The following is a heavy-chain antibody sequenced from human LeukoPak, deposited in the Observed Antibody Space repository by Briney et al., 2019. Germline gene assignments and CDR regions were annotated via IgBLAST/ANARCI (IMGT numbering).Heavy chain of an antibody. CDR2: YNWDGGST. CDR3: ARVGPGHYDFWSGYSEDFDY. Sequence: PGGSLRLSCGASGFTFDDYGMRWVRQAAGEGVGWVSGYNWDGGSTGYADSGKGRFTIYRDNAKNSLYLQMTSLRAEDTTLYYCARVGPGHYDFWSGYSEDFDYWGQGTLVTVSS. V-gene: IGHV3-20*04. D-gene: IGHD3-3*01. CDR1: GFTFDDYG. J-gene: IGHJ4*02.